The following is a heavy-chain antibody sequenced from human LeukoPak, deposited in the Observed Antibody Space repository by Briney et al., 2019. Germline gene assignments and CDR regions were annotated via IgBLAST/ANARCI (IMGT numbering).Heavy chain of an antibody. CDR2: ISYDGSNK. J-gene: IGHJ6*02. D-gene: IGHD3-16*01. CDR3: ARDMMAARLPDDEADYYYYGMDV. Sequence: GGSLRLSCAASGFTFSSYAMHWVRQAPGKGLEWVAVISYDGSNKYYADSVKGRFTISRDNSKNTLYLQMNSLRAEDTAVYYCARDMMAARLPDDEADYYYYGMDVWGQGTTVTVSS. CDR1: GFTFSSYA. V-gene: IGHV3-30-3*01.